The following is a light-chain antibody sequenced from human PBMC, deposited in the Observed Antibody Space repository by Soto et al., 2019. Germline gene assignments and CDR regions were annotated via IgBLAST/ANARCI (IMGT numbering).Light chain of an antibody. V-gene: IGLV2-23*01. Sequence: QSVLTQPASVSGSPGQSITIPCTGTSSDVGGYDPVSWYQQHPGKAPKLIIYEGSKRPSGISNRFSGSKSGNTASLTISGLQAEDEADYYCCSYAVVSTYVFGTGTKVTVL. CDR1: SSDVGGYDP. J-gene: IGLJ1*01. CDR2: EGS. CDR3: CSYAVVSTYV.